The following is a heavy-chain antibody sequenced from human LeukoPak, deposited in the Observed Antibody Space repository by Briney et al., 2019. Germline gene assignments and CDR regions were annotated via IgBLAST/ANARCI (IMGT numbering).Heavy chain of an antibody. Sequence: GGSLRLSCAASGFTFSSYTMNWVRQAPGKGLEWVSYISSSSSTIYNADSVKGRFTISRDNAKNSLYLQMNSLRDEDTAVYYCARYVDTTMLTWGQGTLVTVSS. V-gene: IGHV3-48*02. CDR3: ARYVDTTMLT. CDR1: GFTFSSYT. CDR2: ISSSSSTI. J-gene: IGHJ4*02. D-gene: IGHD5-18*01.